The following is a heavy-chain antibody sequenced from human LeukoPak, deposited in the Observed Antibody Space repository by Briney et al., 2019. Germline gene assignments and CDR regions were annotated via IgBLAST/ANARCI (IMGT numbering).Heavy chain of an antibody. CDR2: INPNSGST. Sequence: GASVKVSCKASGYTFTGYYMHWVRQAPGQGLEWMGWINPNSGSTNYAQKFQGRVTMTRDTSISTAYMELSRLRSDDTAVYYCARDRDDILTGYSYWGQGTLVTVSS. D-gene: IGHD3-9*01. J-gene: IGHJ4*02. V-gene: IGHV1-2*02. CDR1: GYTFTGYY. CDR3: ARDRDDILTGYSY.